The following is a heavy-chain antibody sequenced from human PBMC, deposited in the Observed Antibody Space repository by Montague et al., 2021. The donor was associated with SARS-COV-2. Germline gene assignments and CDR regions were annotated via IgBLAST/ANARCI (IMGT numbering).Heavy chain of an antibody. CDR1: GYSINSNYS. CDR2: SYHSGTT. CDR3: ARAPYYGPGKPYQFDY. Sequence: SETLSLTCTVSGYSINSNYSWGWIRQPPGKGLEWIGCSYHSGTTXYHPSLKSRVTISLDTSNNHFSLKVTSVTAADTAVYYCARAPYYGPGKPYQFDYWGRGTLVTGAS. V-gene: IGHV4-38-2*02. J-gene: IGHJ4*02. D-gene: IGHD3-10*01.